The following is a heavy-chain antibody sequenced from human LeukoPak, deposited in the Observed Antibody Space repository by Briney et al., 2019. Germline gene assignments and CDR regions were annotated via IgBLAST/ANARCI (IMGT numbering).Heavy chain of an antibody. CDR1: GFTVSSNY. Sequence: GGSLRLSCAASGFTVSSNYMSWVRQAPGKGLEWVSVICSGGSTYYADSVKGRFTISRDNSKNTLYLQMNSLRAEDTAIYYCAKVYESGSGTFDYWGQGTLVTVSS. J-gene: IGHJ4*02. CDR3: AKVYESGSGTFDY. CDR2: ICSGGST. V-gene: IGHV3-66*01. D-gene: IGHD3-10*01.